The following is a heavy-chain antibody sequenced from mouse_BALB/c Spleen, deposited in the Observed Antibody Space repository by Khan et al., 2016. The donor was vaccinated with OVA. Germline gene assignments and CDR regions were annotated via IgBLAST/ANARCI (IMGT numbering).Heavy chain of an antibody. Sequence: QVQLKQSGAELAKPGASVKMSCTASGYTFTSYWMHWIKQRPGQGLEWIGYINPTSGYTDYNQKLKDKATLTADKSSSTAYMQLSSLTSDDSAVYYCARDRIDYWGQGTALTVSS. CDR2: INPTSGYT. CDR3: ARDRIDY. V-gene: IGHV1-7*01. J-gene: IGHJ2*01. CDR1: GYTFTSYW.